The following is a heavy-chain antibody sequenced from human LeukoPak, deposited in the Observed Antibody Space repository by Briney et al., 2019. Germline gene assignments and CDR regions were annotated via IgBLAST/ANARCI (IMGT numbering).Heavy chain of an antibody. CDR3: ATDCRYYYDSSGYCYCV. D-gene: IGHD3-22*01. Sequence: GASVKAYCKVSGYTLTELSMQWVRQAPGKGLEWMGGFDPEDGETIYAQKFQGRVTMTEDTSTDTAYMELSSLRSEDTAVYYCATDCRYYYDSSGYCYCVWGQGTLVTVSS. CDR2: FDPEDGET. CDR1: GYTLTELS. J-gene: IGHJ4*02. V-gene: IGHV1-24*01.